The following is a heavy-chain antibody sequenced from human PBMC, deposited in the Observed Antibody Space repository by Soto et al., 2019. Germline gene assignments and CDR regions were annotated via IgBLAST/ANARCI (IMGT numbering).Heavy chain of an antibody. D-gene: IGHD1-26*01. J-gene: IGHJ6*02. CDR1: GGTFSSYT. Sequence: QVQLVQSGAEVKKPGSSVKVSCKASGGTFSSYTISWVRQAPGQGLEWMGRIIPILGIANYAQKFQGRVTITADKPTSTADMELSSLRSEDTAVYYCARALDGGATNYDGMDVWGQGTTVTVSS. CDR2: IIPILGIA. CDR3: ARALDGGATNYDGMDV. V-gene: IGHV1-69*02.